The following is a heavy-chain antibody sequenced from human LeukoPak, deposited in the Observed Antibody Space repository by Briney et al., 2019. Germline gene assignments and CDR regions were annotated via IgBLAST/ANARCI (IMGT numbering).Heavy chain of an antibody. J-gene: IGHJ4*02. CDR1: GDSVSSNSAS. V-gene: IGHV6-1*01. Sequence: SQTLSLTCDISGDSVSSNSASWHWIRQSPSRGLEWLGRTYCRSKWFNDYAPSVKSRISINPDTSKIQFSLQLKSVTPEDTAVYYCARESGGRYSFDYWGQGTVVTVSS. CDR2: TYCRSKWFN. D-gene: IGHD1-26*01. CDR3: ARESGGRYSFDY.